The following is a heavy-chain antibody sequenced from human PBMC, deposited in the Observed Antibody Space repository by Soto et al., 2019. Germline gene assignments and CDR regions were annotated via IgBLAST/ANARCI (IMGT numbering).Heavy chain of an antibody. Sequence: GESLKISCEGSGYEFTNYWINWVRQMPGKGLEWMGRIDPSDSYTNYNPLFQGHVTFLVDKSLSTAYVQWSSLKASDTAMYFCWGQGGDGYPIDYWGQGTLVTVSS. D-gene: IGHD3-16*01. J-gene: IGHJ4*02. CDR1: GYEFTNYW. CDR3: WGQGGDGYPIDY. V-gene: IGHV5-10-1*01. CDR2: IDPSDSYT.